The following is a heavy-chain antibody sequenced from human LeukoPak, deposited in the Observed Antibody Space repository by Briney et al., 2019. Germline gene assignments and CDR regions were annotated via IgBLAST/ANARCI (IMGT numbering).Heavy chain of an antibody. V-gene: IGHV1-46*01. J-gene: IGHJ5*02. D-gene: IGHD2-2*01. CDR3: ALEGYCSSTSCYGDGWFDP. CDR1: GYTFTSYY. CDR2: ISPSGGST. Sequence: ASVKVSCKASGYTFTSYYMHWVRQAPGQGLEWMGIISPSGGSTSYAQKFQGRVTMTRDTSTSTVYMELSSLRSEDTAVYYCALEGYCSSTSCYGDGWFDPWGQGTLVTVSS.